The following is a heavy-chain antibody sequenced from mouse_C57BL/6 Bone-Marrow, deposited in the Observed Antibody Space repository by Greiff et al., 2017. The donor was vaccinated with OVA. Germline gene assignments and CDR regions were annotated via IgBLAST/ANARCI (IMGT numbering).Heavy chain of an antibody. Sequence: EVQLQESGPGLVKPSQSLSLTCSVTGYSITSGYYWNWIRQFPGNKLEWMGYISYDGSNNYNPSLKNRISITRDTSKNQFFLKLNSVTTEDTATYYCARDDTTGYWGQGTTLTVSS. D-gene: IGHD2-14*01. CDR3: ARDDTTGY. V-gene: IGHV3-6*01. CDR2: ISYDGSN. CDR1: GYSITSGYY. J-gene: IGHJ2*01.